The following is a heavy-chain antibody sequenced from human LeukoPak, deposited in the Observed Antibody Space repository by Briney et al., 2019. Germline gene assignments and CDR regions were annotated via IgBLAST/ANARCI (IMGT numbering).Heavy chain of an antibody. CDR3: VRHTYAGFDY. Sequence: TGGSLRLSCEASGFIFSTYWLSWVRQAPGKGLEWVADIKLDGSEKNYADSVKGRFTISRDNAKNSLFLQMNSLRAEDTAVYYCVRHTYAGFDYWGQGTLVTVSS. D-gene: IGHD5-18*01. CDR2: IKLDGSEK. V-gene: IGHV3-7*01. CDR1: GFIFSTYW. J-gene: IGHJ4*02.